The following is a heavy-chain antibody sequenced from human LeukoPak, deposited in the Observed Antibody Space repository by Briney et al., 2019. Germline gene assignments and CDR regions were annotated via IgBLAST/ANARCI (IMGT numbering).Heavy chain of an antibody. CDR2: IYHSGST. CDR1: GGSISSGGYS. D-gene: IGHD5-18*01. J-gene: IGHJ4*02. Sequence: TLSLTCAVSGGSISSGGYSWSWIRQPPGKGLEWIGYIYHSGSTYYNPSLKSRVTTSVDRSKNQFSLKLSSVTAADTAVYYCARLDTAMGTFDYWGQGTLVTVSS. V-gene: IGHV4-30-2*01. CDR3: ARLDTAMGTFDY.